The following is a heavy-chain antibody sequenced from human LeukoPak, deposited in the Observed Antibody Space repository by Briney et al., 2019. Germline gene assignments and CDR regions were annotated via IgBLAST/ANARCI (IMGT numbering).Heavy chain of an antibody. V-gene: IGHV4-30-4*08. CDR3: ARVLAPDAFDI. CDR2: IYYSGST. J-gene: IGHJ3*02. D-gene: IGHD2/OR15-2a*01. Sequence: PSETLSLTCTVSGGSISSGDYYWSWIRQPPGKGLEWIGCIYYSGSTYYNPSLKSRVTISVDTSKNQFSLKLSSVTAADTAVYYCARVLAPDAFDIWGQGTMVTVSS. CDR1: GGSISSGDYY.